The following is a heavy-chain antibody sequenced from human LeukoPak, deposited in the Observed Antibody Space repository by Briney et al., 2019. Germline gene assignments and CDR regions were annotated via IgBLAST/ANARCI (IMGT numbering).Heavy chain of an antibody. J-gene: IGHJ4*02. V-gene: IGHV3-23*01. D-gene: IGHD3-22*01. CDR2: ISGSGGST. CDR3: AKDFGVLYSSGIGY. Sequence: PGRSLRLSCAASGSPFSSYTMHWLRQTPGKGLEWVSAISGSGGSTYYADSVKGRFTISRDNSKNTLYLQMNSLRAEDTAVYYCAKDFGVLYSSGIGYWGQGTLVTVSS. CDR1: GSPFSSYT.